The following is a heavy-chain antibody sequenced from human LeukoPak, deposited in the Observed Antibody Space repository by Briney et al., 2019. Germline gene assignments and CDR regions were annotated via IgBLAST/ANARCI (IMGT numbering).Heavy chain of an antibody. Sequence: ASVKVSCKASGYTFTGYYMHWVRQAPGQGLEWMGWINPNSGDTDYAQKFQGRITITRNTSISTAYMELSSLRSEDTAVYYCATATQFYYDFWSGFYVGNDFWGQGTLVTVSS. CDR1: GYTFTGYY. D-gene: IGHD3-3*01. V-gene: IGHV1-8*03. J-gene: IGHJ4*02. CDR3: ATATQFYYDFWSGFYVGNDF. CDR2: INPNSGDT.